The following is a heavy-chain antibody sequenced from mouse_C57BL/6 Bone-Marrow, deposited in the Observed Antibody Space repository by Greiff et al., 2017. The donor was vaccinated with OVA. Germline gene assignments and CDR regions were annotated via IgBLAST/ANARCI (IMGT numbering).Heavy chain of an antibody. J-gene: IGHJ3*01. CDR2: IDPSDSYT. Sequence: QVQLQQPGAELVKPGASVKLSCKASGYTFTSYWMQWVKQRPGQGLEWIGEIDPSDSYTNYNQKFKGKATLTVDTSSSTAYMQLSSLTSEDSAVYYCARDYGSSFAWLAYWGQGTLVTVSA. CDR1: GYTFTSYW. V-gene: IGHV1-50*01. D-gene: IGHD1-1*01. CDR3: ARDYGSSFAWLAY.